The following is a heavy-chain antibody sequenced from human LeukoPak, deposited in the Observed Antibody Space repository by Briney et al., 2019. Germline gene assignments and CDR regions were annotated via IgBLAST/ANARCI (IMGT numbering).Heavy chain of an antibody. CDR1: GYSFTTYW. Sequence: GESLKISCKGSGYSFTTYWIGWVRQMPGQGLEWMGIIYPGNSDTRYSPSFQGQVTISADESISTAYLQWSSLKASDTAMHYCARHPRNYYYNLGYYSTDAFDFWGQGTMVTVSS. CDR3: ARHPRNYYYNLGYYSTDAFDF. D-gene: IGHD3-22*01. J-gene: IGHJ3*01. V-gene: IGHV5-51*01. CDR2: IYPGNSDT.